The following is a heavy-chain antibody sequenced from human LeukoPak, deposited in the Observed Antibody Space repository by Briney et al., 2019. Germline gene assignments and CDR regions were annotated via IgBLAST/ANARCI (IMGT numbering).Heavy chain of an antibody. V-gene: IGHV3-30*14. CDR1: GFTFSSYA. Sequence: GGSLRLSCAASGFTFSSYAMHWVCQAPGKGLEWVAVISYDGSNKYYADSVKGRFTISRDNSKNTVYLQMNSLRAEDTAVYYCAKDRAPRYYYDSSGYFDYWGQGTLVTVSS. J-gene: IGHJ4*02. D-gene: IGHD3-22*01. CDR2: ISYDGSNK. CDR3: AKDRAPRYYYDSSGYFDY.